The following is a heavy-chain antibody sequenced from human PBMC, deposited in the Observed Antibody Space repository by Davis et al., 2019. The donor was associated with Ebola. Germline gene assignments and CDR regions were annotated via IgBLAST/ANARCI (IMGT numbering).Heavy chain of an antibody. CDR3: AKFWGDQYSSTWFYFHH. CDR2: LSVTGGHT. Sequence: GGSLRLSCAASGFTFKAYAMSWVRQAPGKGLEWVAALSVTGGHTFYADSVKGRFTISRDNSKNTLFLQMNSLRAEDTAVYYCAKFWGDQYSSTWFYFHHWGQGTLVTVSS. J-gene: IGHJ4*02. V-gene: IGHV3-23*01. D-gene: IGHD6-13*01. CDR1: GFTFKAYA.